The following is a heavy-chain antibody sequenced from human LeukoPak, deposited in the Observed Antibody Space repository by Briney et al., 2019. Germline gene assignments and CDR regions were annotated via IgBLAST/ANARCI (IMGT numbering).Heavy chain of an antibody. CDR2: VFYNGAT. Sequence: SETLPLTCIVSGGSISSSIYYWAWVRQPPGKGLEWIGTVFYNGATQYSPSLRSRVTISIDTSTNQFSLKLTSVTAADTALYYCARDRGGRGIGNSNWFDPWGQGTLVTVSS. J-gene: IGHJ5*02. CDR3: ARDRGGRGIGNSNWFDP. CDR1: GGSISSSIYY. D-gene: IGHD4-23*01. V-gene: IGHV4-39*07.